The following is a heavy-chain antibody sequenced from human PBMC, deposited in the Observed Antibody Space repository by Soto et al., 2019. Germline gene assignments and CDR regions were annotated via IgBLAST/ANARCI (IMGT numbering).Heavy chain of an antibody. CDR3: ARSAIAVAEFDY. CDR2: INAGNGNT. CDR1: GYTFTSYA. V-gene: IGHV1-3*01. Sequence: RASVKVSCKASGYTFTSYAMHWVRQAPGQRLEWMGWINAGNGNTKYSQKFQGRVTITRDTSASTAYMELSSLRSEDTAVYYCARSAIAVAEFDYWGQGTLVTVSS. J-gene: IGHJ4*02. D-gene: IGHD6-19*01.